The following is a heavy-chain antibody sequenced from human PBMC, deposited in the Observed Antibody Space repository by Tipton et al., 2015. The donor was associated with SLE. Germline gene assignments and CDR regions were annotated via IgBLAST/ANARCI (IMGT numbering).Heavy chain of an antibody. J-gene: IGHJ4*02. V-gene: IGHV1-46*01. CDR3: VRELVRGYTSGWGPDY. CDR1: GYTFTDYY. D-gene: IGHD6-19*01. CDR2: IIPSGGST. Sequence: QLVQSGAEVKKPGASMKVSCKASGYTFTDYYIHWVRQVPGQGLEWMGRIIPSGGSTNYAQKFQGRVTMTRDTSTSTVYMELSSPTSEDTAVYYCVRELVRGYTSGWGPDYWGQGTLVTVSS.